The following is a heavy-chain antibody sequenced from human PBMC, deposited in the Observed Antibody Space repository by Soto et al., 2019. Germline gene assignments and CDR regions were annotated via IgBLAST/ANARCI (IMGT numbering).Heavy chain of an antibody. Sequence: SETLCLTCTVSGGSISSYYWSWIRQPPGKGLEWIGYIYYSGSTNYNPSLKSRVTISVDTSKNQFSLKLSSVTAADTAVYYCARGDRYYYDSSGYYDYWGQGALVTVSS. D-gene: IGHD3-22*01. CDR1: GGSISSYY. CDR2: IYYSGST. J-gene: IGHJ4*02. CDR3: ARGDRYYYDSSGYYDY. V-gene: IGHV4-59*01.